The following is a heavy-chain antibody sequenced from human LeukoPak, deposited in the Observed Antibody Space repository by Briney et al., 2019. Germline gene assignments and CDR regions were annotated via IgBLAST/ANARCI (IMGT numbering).Heavy chain of an antibody. CDR3: ARSRDVAGTYRSFDY. D-gene: IGHD6-19*01. V-gene: IGHV5-51*01. CDR2: IYPDDSNT. CDR1: GYNFPIYW. J-gene: IGHJ4*02. Sequence: GESLKISCQGSGYNFPIYWIGWVRQMPGQGLEWMGIIYPDDSNTIYGPSFQGQVTISADKSINTAYLEWSSLKASDTAIYYCARSRDVAGTYRSFDYWGQGTLVTVS.